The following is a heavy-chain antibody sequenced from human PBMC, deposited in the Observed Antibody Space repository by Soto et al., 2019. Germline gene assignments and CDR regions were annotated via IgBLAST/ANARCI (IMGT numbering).Heavy chain of an antibody. CDR1: GGSISSNGRY. V-gene: IGHV4-39*01. Sequence: QLQESGPGRVKPSETLSLTCTVSGGSISSNGRYWGWIRQPPGKGLEWIASINYSGRTYHNPSLKSRVTVSIDTSKNQFSLRLSSVTAADSAVYYCARLGSSGWYQGSYLDSWGQGSLVTASS. D-gene: IGHD6-19*01. CDR3: ARLGSSGWYQGSYLDS. J-gene: IGHJ4*02. CDR2: INYSGRT.